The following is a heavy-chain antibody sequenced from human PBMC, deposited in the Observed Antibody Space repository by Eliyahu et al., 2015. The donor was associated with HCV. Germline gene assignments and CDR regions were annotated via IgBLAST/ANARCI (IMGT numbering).Heavy chain of an antibody. CDR3: ARLHFGSSWSNWFDP. CDR1: GYSFTSYW. Sequence: EVQLVQSGAEVKKPGESLRISCKGSGYSFTSYWITWVRQMPGKGLEWMGRIDPSDSYTNYSPSFQGHVTISSDKSISTAYLQWSSLKASDTAIYYCARLHFGSSWSNWFDPWGQGTLVTVSS. J-gene: IGHJ5*02. V-gene: IGHV5-10-1*03. CDR2: IDPSDSYT. D-gene: IGHD6-13*01.